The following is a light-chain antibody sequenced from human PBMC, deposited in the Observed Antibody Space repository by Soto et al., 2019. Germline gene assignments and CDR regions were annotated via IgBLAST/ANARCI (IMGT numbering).Light chain of an antibody. CDR3: QQYGSSPRA. Sequence: EIVLTQSPGTLSLSPGDRATLSCRASQTLRSGYLAWYQHKPGQAPRLLIYDVSSRATGIPDRFSGSGSGTDFTLTISRLEPEDFAVYYCQQYGSSPRAFSQGTKVEVK. CDR1: QTLRSGY. CDR2: DVS. V-gene: IGKV3-20*01. J-gene: IGKJ1*01.